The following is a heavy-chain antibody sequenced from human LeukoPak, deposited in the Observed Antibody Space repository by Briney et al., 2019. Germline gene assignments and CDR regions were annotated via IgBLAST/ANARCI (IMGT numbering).Heavy chain of an antibody. CDR3: ANPGIAGATTLG. J-gene: IGHJ4*02. V-gene: IGHV3-23*01. CDR1: GSTFSSYA. Sequence: GGSLRLSCAASGSTFSSYAMSWVRQAPGKGLEWVSAISGSGGSTYYADSVKGRFTISRVNSKNTLYLQMNSLRAEDTAVYYCANPGIAGATTLGWGQGTLVTVSS. CDR2: ISGSGGST. D-gene: IGHD1-26*01.